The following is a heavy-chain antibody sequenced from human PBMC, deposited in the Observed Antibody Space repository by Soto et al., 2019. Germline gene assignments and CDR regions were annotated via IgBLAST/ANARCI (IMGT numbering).Heavy chain of an antibody. D-gene: IGHD3-3*01. J-gene: IGHJ4*02. CDR3: ARDTSITIFGVVIEYYFDY. V-gene: IGHV1-18*01. CDR2: ISAYNGNT. Sequence: ASVKVSCKASGYTFTSYGISWVRQAPGQGLEWMGWISAYNGNTNYAQKLQGRVTMTTDTSTSTAYMELRSLRSDDTAVYYCARDTSITIFGVVIEYYFDYWGQGTLVTVSS. CDR1: GYTFTSYG.